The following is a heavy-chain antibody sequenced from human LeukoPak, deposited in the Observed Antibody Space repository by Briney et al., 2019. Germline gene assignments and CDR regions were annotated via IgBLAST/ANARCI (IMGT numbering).Heavy chain of an antibody. V-gene: IGHV3-7*01. D-gene: IGHD5-18*01. CDR3: ARAPGYSYGYGSYFDY. J-gene: IGHJ4*02. Sequence: GGSLRLSCAASGFTFSSYWMSWVRQAPGKGLEWVANIKQDGSEKYYVDSVKGRFTISRDNAKNSLYLQMNSLRAEDTAVYYCARAPGYSYGYGSYFDYWGQGTLVTVSS. CDR2: IKQDGSEK. CDR1: GFTFSSYW.